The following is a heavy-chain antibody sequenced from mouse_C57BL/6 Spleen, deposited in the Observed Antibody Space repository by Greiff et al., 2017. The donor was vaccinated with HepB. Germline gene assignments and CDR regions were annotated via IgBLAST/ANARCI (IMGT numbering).Heavy chain of an antibody. CDR2: IYPSDSET. CDR1: GYTFTSYW. J-gene: IGHJ4*01. CDR3: ARGGATIVTPKYYAMDY. D-gene: IGHD2-5*01. Sequence: QVQLQQSGAELVRPGSSVKLSCKASGYTFTSYWMDWVKQRPGQGLEWIGNIYPSDSETHYNQKFKDKATLTVDKSSSTAYMQLSSLTSEDSAVYYCARGGATIVTPKYYAMDYWGQGTSVTVSS. V-gene: IGHV1-61*01.